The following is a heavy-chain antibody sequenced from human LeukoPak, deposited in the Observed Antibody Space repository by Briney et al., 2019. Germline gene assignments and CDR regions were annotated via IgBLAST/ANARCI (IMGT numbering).Heavy chain of an antibody. CDR1: GGSISGSY. CDR3: ARVTHYDFWNGRWGGAFDI. CDR2: MYYTGTT. V-gene: IGHV4-59*01. D-gene: IGHD3-3*01. J-gene: IGHJ3*02. Sequence: SSETLSLTCTVSGGSISGSYWSWIRQAPGKGLEWIGYMYYTGTTHYNPSLKSRVTMSLDTSKNQFSLKLNSVTAADTALYYCARVTHYDFWNGRWGGAFDIWGQGTVVTVSS.